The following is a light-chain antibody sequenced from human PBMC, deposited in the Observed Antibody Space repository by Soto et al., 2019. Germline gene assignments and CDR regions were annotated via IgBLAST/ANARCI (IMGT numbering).Light chain of an antibody. Sequence: QSVLTQPRSVSGSPGQSVTITCTGTSSDAGVYNYVSWYQQHPGKAPKLLIYDVNKRPSGVPDRLSGSKSGNTASLTISGLQAEDEAYYYCCSYAGRYIYVFGTGTKVTV. V-gene: IGLV2-11*01. J-gene: IGLJ1*01. CDR1: SSDAGVYNY. CDR2: DVN. CDR3: CSYAGRYIYV.